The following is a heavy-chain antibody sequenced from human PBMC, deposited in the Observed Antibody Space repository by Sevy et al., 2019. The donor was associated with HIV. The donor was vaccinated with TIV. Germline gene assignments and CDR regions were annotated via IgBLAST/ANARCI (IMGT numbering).Heavy chain of an antibody. Sequence: ASVKVSCKASGGTFSSYAISWVRQAPGQGLEWMGGIIPIFGTANYAQKFQGRVTITADESTSTAYMELSSLGSEDTAVYYCARYPASYYGRGTRDYYYGMDVWGQGTTVTVSS. CDR1: GGTFSSYA. CDR2: IIPIFGTA. CDR3: ARYPASYYGRGTRDYYYGMDV. J-gene: IGHJ6*02. V-gene: IGHV1-69*13. D-gene: IGHD1-26*01.